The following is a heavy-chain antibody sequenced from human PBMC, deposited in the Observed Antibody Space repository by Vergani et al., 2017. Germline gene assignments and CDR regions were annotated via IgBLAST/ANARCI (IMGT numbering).Heavy chain of an antibody. J-gene: IGHJ4*02. CDR1: GGTFSSYA. Sequence: QVQLVQSGAEVKKPGSSVKVSCKASGGTFSSYAIRWVRQAPGQGLEWMGGIIPSFGTAKYAQKFQGRVTITADESTSTAYMELSSLRSEDTAVYYCAGARLWFGELSGFDYWGQGTLVTVSS. D-gene: IGHD3-10*01. V-gene: IGHV1-69*01. CDR2: IIPSFGTA. CDR3: AGARLWFGELSGFDY.